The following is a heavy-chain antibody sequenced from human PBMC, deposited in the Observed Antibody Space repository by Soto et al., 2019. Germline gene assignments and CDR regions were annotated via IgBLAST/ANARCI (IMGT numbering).Heavy chain of an antibody. Sequence: QVQLVQSGAEVKKPGSSVKVSCKASGGTFSSYAISWVRQAPGQGLEWMGGIIPIFGTANYAQKFQGRVTITADKSTSTAYMELSSLRSEDTDLYYCASRYCSVGSCYSYFDLWGRCTLVTVSS. CDR3: ASRYCSVGSCYSYFDL. D-gene: IGHD2-15*01. V-gene: IGHV1-69*06. J-gene: IGHJ2*01. CDR2: IIPIFGTA. CDR1: GGTFSSYA.